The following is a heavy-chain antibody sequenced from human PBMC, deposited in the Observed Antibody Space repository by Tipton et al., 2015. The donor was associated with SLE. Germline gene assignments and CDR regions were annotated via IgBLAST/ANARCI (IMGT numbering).Heavy chain of an antibody. Sequence: SLRLSCAASGFTFSSYEMNWVRQAPGKGLEWVSSISSSSSYIYYADSVKGRFTISRDNAKNSLYLQMNSLRAEDTAVYYCARGAWAAAGHWGQGTLVTVSS. V-gene: IGHV3-21*03. CDR3: ARGAWAAAGH. J-gene: IGHJ4*02. D-gene: IGHD6-13*01. CDR1: GFTFSSYE. CDR2: ISSSSSYI.